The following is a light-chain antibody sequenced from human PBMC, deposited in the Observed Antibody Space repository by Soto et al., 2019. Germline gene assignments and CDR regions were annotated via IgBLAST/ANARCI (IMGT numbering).Light chain of an antibody. Sequence: DIQMTQAPSSLSASVGDRVTITCRARQDISTYLAWYQQKPGKVPKLLISAAYTLQSGVPPRFSGSGSGTDFTLTISSLQTEDVATYYWQKYDNAPLTVGGGTKVESK. CDR2: AAY. J-gene: IGKJ4*01. V-gene: IGKV1-27*01. CDR1: QDISTY. CDR3: QKYDNAPLT.